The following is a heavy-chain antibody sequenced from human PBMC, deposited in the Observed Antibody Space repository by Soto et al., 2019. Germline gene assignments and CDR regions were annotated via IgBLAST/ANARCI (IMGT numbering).Heavy chain of an antibody. D-gene: IGHD5-12*01. Sequence: SETLSLTCTVSGGSISSSSYYWGWIRQPPGKGLEWIGSIYYSGSTYYKPSLKRRVTISVDTSKKQFSLKLSSVTAADTAVYYCARQQLYSGLDLYYMDVWGKGTTVTVSS. CDR3: ARQQLYSGLDLYYMDV. V-gene: IGHV4-39*01. CDR2: IYYSGST. J-gene: IGHJ6*03. CDR1: GGSISSSSYY.